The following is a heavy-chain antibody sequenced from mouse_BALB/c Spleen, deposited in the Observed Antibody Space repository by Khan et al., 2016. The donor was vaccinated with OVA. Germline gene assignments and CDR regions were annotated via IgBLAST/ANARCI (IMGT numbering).Heavy chain of an antibody. CDR3: ARKDGNYVEYFDV. J-gene: IGHJ1*01. V-gene: IGHV2-9*02. Sequence: QVQLKESGPGLVAPSQSLSITCTVSGFSLISYGIHWVRQPPGKGLEWLGVIWAGGSTNYNSALMSRLSISKDNSKSQVFLKMNSLQIDDTAMDHCARKDGNYVEYFDVWGAGTTVTVSS. CDR1: GFSLISYG. CDR2: IWAGGST. D-gene: IGHD2-1*01.